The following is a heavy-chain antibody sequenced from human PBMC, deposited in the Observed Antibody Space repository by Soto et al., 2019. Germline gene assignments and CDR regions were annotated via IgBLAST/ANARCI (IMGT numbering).Heavy chain of an antibody. CDR2: IYSNGDT. CDR3: ARNSDSGPVPEADGV. Sequence: EVQLVETGGGLIQPGGSLRLSCAASGFSVGSNYMTWVRQSPGKGLEWVSLIYSNGDTDYADSVKGRFSISRDNFKNTLYLQMNNLRAEDTAVYHCARNSDSGPVPEADGVWGRGTLVTVSS. CDR1: GFSVGSNY. V-gene: IGHV3-53*02. J-gene: IGHJ4*02. D-gene: IGHD2-8*01.